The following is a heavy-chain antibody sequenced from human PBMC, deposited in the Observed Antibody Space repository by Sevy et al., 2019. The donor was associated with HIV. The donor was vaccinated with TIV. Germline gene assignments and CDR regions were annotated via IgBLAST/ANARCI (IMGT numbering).Heavy chain of an antibody. CDR3: ARDTGGIGMDV. Sequence: GGSLRLSCATSGFTFSSHWMSWVRQAPGKVLEWVANIKQDGSDKYCVDTVKGRFTISRDNAKNSLSLQMNSLRAEDTAVYYCARDTGGIGMDVWGQGTTVTVSS. CDR1: GFTFSSHW. V-gene: IGHV3-7*01. J-gene: IGHJ6*02. D-gene: IGHD6-13*01. CDR2: IKQDGSDK.